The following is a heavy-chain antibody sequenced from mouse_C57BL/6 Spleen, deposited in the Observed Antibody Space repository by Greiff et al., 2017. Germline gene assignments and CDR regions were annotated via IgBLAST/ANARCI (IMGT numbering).Heavy chain of an antibody. Sequence: QVQLQQSGAELVKPGASVKMSCTASGFTFTSYWITWVKQRPGHGLEWIGDIYPGSGSTNYNEKFKRKATLTVDTSSSTDYMQLSSLTSEDSAVYYCARGITTVVATDFDYWGQGTTLTVSS. CDR1: GFTFTSYW. CDR2: IYPGSGST. D-gene: IGHD1-1*01. J-gene: IGHJ2*01. CDR3: ARGITTVVATDFDY. V-gene: IGHV1-55*01.